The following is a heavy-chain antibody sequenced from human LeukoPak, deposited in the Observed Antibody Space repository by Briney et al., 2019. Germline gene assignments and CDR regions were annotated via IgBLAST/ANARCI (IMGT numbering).Heavy chain of an antibody. J-gene: IGHJ4*02. Sequence: DINWVRQASGQGGEGMGGMNPNSGNTGYAQKFQGRVTITRNTYRRKDYMELSSLRSEDTAVYYCARGGPGGCFDYWGQGTLVTVSS. D-gene: IGHD3-16*01. V-gene: IGHV1-8*03. CDR3: ARGGPGGCFDY. CDR1: D. CDR2: MNPNSGNT.